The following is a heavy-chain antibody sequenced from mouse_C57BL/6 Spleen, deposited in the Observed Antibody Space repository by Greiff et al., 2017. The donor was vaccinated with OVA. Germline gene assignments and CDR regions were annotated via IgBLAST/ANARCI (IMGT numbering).Heavy chain of an antibody. CDR2: ISNGGGST. Sequence: EVQVVESGGGLVQPGGSLKLSCAASGFTFSDYYMYWVRQTPEKRLEWVAYISNGGGSTYYPDTVKGRFTISRDNAKNTLYLQMSRLKSEDTAMYYCARHGGYYYGSLNWYFDVWGTGTPVTVSS. V-gene: IGHV5-12*01. CDR3: ARHGGYYYGSLNWYFDV. CDR1: GFTFSDYY. D-gene: IGHD1-1*01. J-gene: IGHJ1*03.